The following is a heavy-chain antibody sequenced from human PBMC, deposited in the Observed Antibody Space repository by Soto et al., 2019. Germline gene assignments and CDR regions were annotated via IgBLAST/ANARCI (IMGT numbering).Heavy chain of an antibody. D-gene: IGHD6-13*01. CDR2: IVVGSGNT. V-gene: IGHV1-58*01. J-gene: IGHJ6*02. CDR1: GFTFTSSA. CDR3: AADGQQMVPDYYYYGMDV. Sequence: SVKVPCKASGFTFTSSAVQWVRQARGQRLEWIGWIVVGSGNTNYAQKFQERVTITRDMSTSTAYMELSSLRSEDTAVYYCAADGQQMVPDYYYYGMDVWGPGTTVTVSS.